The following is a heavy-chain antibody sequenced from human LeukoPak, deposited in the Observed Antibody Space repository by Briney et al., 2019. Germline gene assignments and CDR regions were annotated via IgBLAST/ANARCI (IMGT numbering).Heavy chain of an antibody. J-gene: IGHJ6*02. CDR2: IYSGGST. V-gene: IGHV3-66*01. CDR1: GFTVSSNY. D-gene: IGHD3-10*01. CDR3: ARGTEDTILLWFGESSSIYGMDV. Sequence: PGGSLRLSCAASGFTVSSNYMSWVRQAPGKGLEWVSVIYSGGSTYYADSVKGRFTISRDNSKNTLYLQMNSLRAEETAVYYCARGTEDTILLWFGESSSIYGMDVWGQGTTVTVSS.